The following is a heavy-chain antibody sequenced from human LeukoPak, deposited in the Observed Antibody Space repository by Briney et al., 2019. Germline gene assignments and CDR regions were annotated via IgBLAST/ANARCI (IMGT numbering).Heavy chain of an antibody. V-gene: IGHV3-23*01. D-gene: IGHD3-9*01. J-gene: IGHJ6*02. CDR2: ISGSGDRT. Sequence: GGSLRLSCAASGFTFSSHAMNWVRQAPGKGLEWVSGISGSGDRTYYADSVKGRFTISRDNSKNTLYLQMNSLRAEDTAVYFCAKDTDIYYYYYDMDVWGQGTTVTVSS. CDR1: GFTFSSHA. CDR3: AKDTDIYYYYYDMDV.